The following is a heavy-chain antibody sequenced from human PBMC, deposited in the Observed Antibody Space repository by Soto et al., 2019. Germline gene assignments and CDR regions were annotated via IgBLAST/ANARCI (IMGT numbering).Heavy chain of an antibody. Sequence: QVQLVQSGAEVKEPRSSVRVSCKASGGTYDNFIMNWVRQTPGQGLAWMGGIVPMLGTPTYAEKFKGRVTLSATRSSSTMYMELTTLRSKDKPIYYCASNGTYSSALSKYAGMDVWGQGNTV. D-gene: IGHD4-4*01. CDR3: ASNGTYSSALSKYAGMDV. V-gene: IGHV1-69*01. J-gene: IGHJ6*02. CDR1: GGTYDNFI. CDR2: IVPMLGTP.